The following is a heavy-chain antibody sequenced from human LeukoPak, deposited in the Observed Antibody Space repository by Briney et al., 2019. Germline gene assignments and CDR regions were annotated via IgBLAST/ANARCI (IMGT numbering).Heavy chain of an antibody. CDR2: IYYSGST. V-gene: IGHV4-59*11. Sequence: KPSETLSLTCTVSGGSISSHYWSWIRQPPGKGLEWIGYIYYSGSTNYNPSLKSRVTISVDTSKNQFSLKLSSVTAADTAVYYCARVQSSSWYRIHYFDYWGQGTLVTVSS. CDR1: GGSISSHY. J-gene: IGHJ4*02. D-gene: IGHD6-13*01. CDR3: ARVQSSSWYRIHYFDY.